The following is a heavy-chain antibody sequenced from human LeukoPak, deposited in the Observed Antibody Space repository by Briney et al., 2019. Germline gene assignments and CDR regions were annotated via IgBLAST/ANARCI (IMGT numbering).Heavy chain of an antibody. V-gene: IGHV3-64D*09. Sequence: QPGGSLRLSCSASGFTFSRYAMHWVRQAPGKGLEYVSGINDNGGRTHYGDSVKGRFSISRDNSKNTLHLQMSTLRAEDTALYYCVKDVGGSYAFDYWGQGFLVTVSS. D-gene: IGHD1-26*01. J-gene: IGHJ4*02. CDR2: INDNGGRT. CDR3: VKDVGGSYAFDY. CDR1: GFTFSRYA.